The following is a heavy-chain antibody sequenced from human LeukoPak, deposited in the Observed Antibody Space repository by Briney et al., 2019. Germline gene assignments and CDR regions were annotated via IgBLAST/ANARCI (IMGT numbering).Heavy chain of an antibody. V-gene: IGHV1-2*02. CDR1: GYTFTGYY. Sequence: GASVKVYFKASGYTFTGYYMHWVRQAPGQGLEWMGWINPNSGGTNYAQKFQGRVTMTRDTSISTAYMELSRLRSDDTAVYYCARDGMVRAFGAFDIWGQGTMVTVSS. J-gene: IGHJ3*02. D-gene: IGHD3-10*01. CDR3: ARDGMVRAFGAFDI. CDR2: INPNSGGT.